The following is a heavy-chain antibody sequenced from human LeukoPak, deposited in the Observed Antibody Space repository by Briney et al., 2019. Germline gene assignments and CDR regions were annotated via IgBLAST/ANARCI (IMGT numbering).Heavy chain of an antibody. J-gene: IGHJ6*02. CDR3: TTEGLTTVTTRVLYYYYGMDV. Sequence: GGSLRLSCAASGFTFSTYAMSWVRQAPGMRLEWVGRIKSKTDGGTTDYAAPVKGRFTISRDDSKNTLYLQMNSLKTEDTAVYYCTTEGLTTVTTRVLYYYYGMDVWGQGTTVTVSS. CDR2: IKSKTDGGTT. V-gene: IGHV3-15*01. CDR1: GFTFSTYA. D-gene: IGHD4-17*01.